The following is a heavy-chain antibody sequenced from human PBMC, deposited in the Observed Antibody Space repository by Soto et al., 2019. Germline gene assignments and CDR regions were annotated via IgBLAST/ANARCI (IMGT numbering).Heavy chain of an antibody. CDR3: ARSMGAIYYYGMDV. CDR1: GGSVSSYY. D-gene: IGHD3-16*01. J-gene: IGHJ6*02. CDR2: IYYSGST. Sequence: SETLSLTCTVSGGSVSSYYWSWIRQPPGKGLEWIGYIYYSGSTNYNPSLKSRVTISVDTSKNQFSLKLSSVTAADTAVYYCARSMGAIYYYGMDVWGQGTTVTVSS. V-gene: IGHV4-59*02.